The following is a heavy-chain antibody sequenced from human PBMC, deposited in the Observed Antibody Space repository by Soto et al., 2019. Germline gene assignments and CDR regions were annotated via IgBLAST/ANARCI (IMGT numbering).Heavy chain of an antibody. V-gene: IGHV3-23*01. CDR1: GFTFSSYA. J-gene: IGHJ4*02. CDR3: XXXXXXXXXXXXXXXXDX. Sequence: EVQLLESGGGLVQPGGSLRLSCVASGFTFSSYAMTWVRQAPGKGLEWVSAIVGTGGSTFYAASVKGRFTISRDKSKNTLDLQMNXLXXXXXXXXXXXXXXXXXXXXXXXXXXDXWGPGXLVTV. CDR2: IVGTGGST.